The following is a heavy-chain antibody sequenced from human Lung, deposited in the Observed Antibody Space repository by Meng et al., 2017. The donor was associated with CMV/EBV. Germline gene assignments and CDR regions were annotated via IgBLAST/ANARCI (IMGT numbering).Heavy chain of an antibody. CDR3: ARDYGDCSLTGCLQYFYGLAV. CDR1: GYTFTNYF. V-gene: IGHV1-46*01. Sequence: ASVKVSRKASGYTFTNYFIHWVRQAPGQGLEWVGVISPSGESRNYAPRFQGSVTMTSDSSASTVYMELLSLKSEDTAVYFCARDYGDCSLTGCLQYFYGLAVWXQGTPVXVSS. J-gene: IGHJ6*02. CDR2: ISPSGESR. D-gene: IGHD3-9*01.